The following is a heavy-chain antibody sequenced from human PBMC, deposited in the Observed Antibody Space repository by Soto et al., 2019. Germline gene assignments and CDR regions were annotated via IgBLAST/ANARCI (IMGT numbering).Heavy chain of an antibody. J-gene: IGHJ4*02. Sequence: NLPETLSLTCTVSGGSISRSRWGWIRQPPGKGLEWIGNIYYSGDTYYNPSLKSRLTISVDASKNQFSLKLSSVTAADTAVYYCARHYPFGSGSYSPYYFDSWGQGTLVTVSS. CDR1: GGSISRSR. CDR3: ARHYPFGSGSYSPYYFDS. CDR2: IYYSGDT. D-gene: IGHD3-10*01. V-gene: IGHV4-39*01.